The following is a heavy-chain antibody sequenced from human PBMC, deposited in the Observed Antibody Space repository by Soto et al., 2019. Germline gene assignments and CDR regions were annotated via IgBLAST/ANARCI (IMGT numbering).Heavy chain of an antibody. CDR2: ISYDGSNK. V-gene: IGHV3-30*18. J-gene: IGHJ6*02. CDR3: ANEYYYDSSGYYGRVWYYYYGMDV. D-gene: IGHD3-22*01. Sequence: QVQLVESGGGVVQPGRSLRLSCAASGFTFSSYGMHWVRQAPGKGLEWVAVISYDGSNKYYADSGKGRFTISRDNSKNTLYLQMNSLRAQDTAVYYCANEYYYDSSGYYGRVWYYYYGMDVWGQGTTVTVSS. CDR1: GFTFSSYG.